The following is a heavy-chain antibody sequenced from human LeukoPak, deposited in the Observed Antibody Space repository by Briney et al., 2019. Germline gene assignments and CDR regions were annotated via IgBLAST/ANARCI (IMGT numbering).Heavy chain of an antibody. CDR1: GFTFSSYS. CDR2: ISSSSSTI. Sequence: GGSLRLSCAASGFTFSSYSMNWVRQAPGKGLEWVSYISSSSSTIYYADSVKGRFTISRDNAKNSLYPQMNSLRAEDTAVYYCARDGDYDFWSGYSRWFDPWGQGTLVTVSS. J-gene: IGHJ5*02. CDR3: ARDGDYDFWSGYSRWFDP. V-gene: IGHV3-48*01. D-gene: IGHD3-3*01.